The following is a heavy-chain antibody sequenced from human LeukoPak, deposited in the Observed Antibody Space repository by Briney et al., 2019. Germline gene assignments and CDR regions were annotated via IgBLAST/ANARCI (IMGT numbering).Heavy chain of an antibody. J-gene: IGHJ6*03. D-gene: IGHD3-10*01. CDR2: IFPSGGEI. V-gene: IGHV3-23*01. CDR1: GFTFSTFA. Sequence: PGGSLRLSCAASGFTFSTFAMIWVRQPPGKGLEWVSSIFPSGGEIHYADSVRGRFTISRDNSKSTLSLQMNSLRAEDTAVYYCARGARTVWFGELLYMDVWGKGTTVTISS. CDR3: ARGARTVWFGELLYMDV.